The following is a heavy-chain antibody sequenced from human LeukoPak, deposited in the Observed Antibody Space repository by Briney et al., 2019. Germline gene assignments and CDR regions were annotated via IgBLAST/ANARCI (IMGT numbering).Heavy chain of an antibody. CDR2: ISYDGSNK. V-gene: IGHV3-30*03. D-gene: IGHD6-6*01. Sequence: GSLRLSCAASGFTFSSYGMHWVRQAPGKGLEWVAVISYDGSNKYYADPVKGRFTISRDNSKNTLYLQMNSLRAEDTAVYYCARMGSSSYGFDYWGQGTLVTVSS. CDR3: ARMGSSSYGFDY. J-gene: IGHJ4*02. CDR1: GFTFSSYG.